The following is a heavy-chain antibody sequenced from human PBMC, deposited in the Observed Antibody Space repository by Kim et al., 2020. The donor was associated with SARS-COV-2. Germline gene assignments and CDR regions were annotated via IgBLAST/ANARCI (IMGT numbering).Heavy chain of an antibody. Sequence: ASVKVSCKASGYTFTSYGISWVRQAPGQGLEWMGWISAYNGNTNYAQKLQGRVTMTTDTSTSTAYMELRSLRSDDTAVYYCARGVVGATTDGDYYYYYMDVWGKGTTVTVS. CDR2: ISAYNGNT. CDR1: GYTFTSYG. J-gene: IGHJ6*03. D-gene: IGHD1-26*01. CDR3: ARGVVGATTDGDYYYYYMDV. V-gene: IGHV1-18*01.